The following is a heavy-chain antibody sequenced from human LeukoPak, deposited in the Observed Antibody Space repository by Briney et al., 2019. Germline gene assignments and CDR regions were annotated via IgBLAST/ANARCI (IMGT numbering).Heavy chain of an antibody. D-gene: IGHD3-3*01. V-gene: IGHV3-7*01. J-gene: IGHJ3*02. CDR1: GFTFSSYW. CDR2: IKQDGSEK. Sequence: GGSLRLSCAASGFTFSSYWMSWGRQAPGRGLEWVANIKQDGSEKYYVDSVKGRFTISRDNAKNSLYLQMNSLRAEDTAVYYCARDQFPFGVVIDDAFDIWGQGTMVTVSS. CDR3: ARDQFPFGVVIDDAFDI.